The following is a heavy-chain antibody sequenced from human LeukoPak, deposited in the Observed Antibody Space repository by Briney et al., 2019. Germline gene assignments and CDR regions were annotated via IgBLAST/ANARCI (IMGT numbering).Heavy chain of an antibody. CDR2: IYYSGRT. D-gene: IGHD3-22*01. CDR3: ANYYDSRGHYLFDF. CDR1: GGSISRGGHY. V-gene: IGHV4-39*01. Sequence: SETLSLTCTVSGGSISRGGHYWAWIRQPPGKGLGWIGSIYYSGRTYYHPSLESRVTISVDTSQNQFSLRLTSVTAADTAVYFCANYYDSRGHYLFDFWGQGTLVTVSS. J-gene: IGHJ4*02.